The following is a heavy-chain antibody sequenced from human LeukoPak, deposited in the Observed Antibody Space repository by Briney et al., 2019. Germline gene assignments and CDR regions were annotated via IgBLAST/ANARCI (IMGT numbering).Heavy chain of an antibody. J-gene: IGHJ4*02. CDR1: GYTFTSYG. D-gene: IGHD6-19*01. CDR3: ARVNHGIAVAGNLDY. Sequence: SVKVSCKASGYTFTSYGISWVRQAPGQGLEWMGRIIPILGIANYAQKFQGRVTITADKSTSTAYMELSSLRSEDTAVYYCARVNHGIAVAGNLDYWGQGTLVTVSS. CDR2: IIPILGIA. V-gene: IGHV1-69*04.